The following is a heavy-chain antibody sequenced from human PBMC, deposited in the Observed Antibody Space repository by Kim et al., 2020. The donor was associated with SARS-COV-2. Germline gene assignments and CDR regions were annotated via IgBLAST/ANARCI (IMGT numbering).Heavy chain of an antibody. D-gene: IGHD3-16*02. CDR3: ASALGH. CDR2: IYTSGRT. J-gene: IGHJ4*02. V-gene: IGHV4-4*07. CDR1: GDSLSSDY. Sequence: SETLSLTCTVSGDSLSSDYWSWNRQPAGKGLEWIGRIYTSGRTNYNPSLQSRVTMSEDMSKNQFSLKLSSVTAADTAVYYCASALGHWGQGTLVTVSS.